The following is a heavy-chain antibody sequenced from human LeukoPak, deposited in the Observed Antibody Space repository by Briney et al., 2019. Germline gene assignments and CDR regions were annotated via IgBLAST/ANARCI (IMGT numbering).Heavy chain of an antibody. V-gene: IGHV3-30-3*01. CDR2: ISYDGSNK. CDR3: ARDIVVVVAAATDY. J-gene: IGHJ4*02. CDR1: GFTFSSYA. Sequence: GRSLRLSCAASGFTFSSYAMHWVRQAPGKGLEWVAVISYDGSNKYYADSVKGRFTISRDNSKNTLYLQMNSLRAEDTAVYYCARDIVVVVAAATDYWGQGTLVTVSS. D-gene: IGHD2-15*01.